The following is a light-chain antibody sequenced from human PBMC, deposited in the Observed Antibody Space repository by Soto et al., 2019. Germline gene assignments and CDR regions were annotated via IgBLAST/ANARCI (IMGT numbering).Light chain of an antibody. CDR3: QVWDSSSDPPYV. CDR1: HLGSKR. Sequence: SYELTQPPSVSVDPGKTARITCGGNHLGSKRVHWYQQKPGQAPVLVIYYDSDRPSGIPARFSGANSGNTATLTISRVEAGDEADYYCQVWDSSSDPPYVFGTGTKLTVL. V-gene: IGLV3-21*04. CDR2: YDS. J-gene: IGLJ1*01.